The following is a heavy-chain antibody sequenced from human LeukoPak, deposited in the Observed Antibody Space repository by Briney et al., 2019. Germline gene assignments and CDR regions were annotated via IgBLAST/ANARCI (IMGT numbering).Heavy chain of an antibody. Sequence: SETLSLTCTVSGGSISSYYCSWIRQPPGKGLEWIGYIYYSGSTNFNPSLKSRVTISVDTSKNQFSLKLSSVTATDTAVYYCARGHPNVVVVAATLRVPANWFDPWGQGTLVTVSS. CDR3: ARGHPNVVVVAATLRVPANWFDP. V-gene: IGHV4-59*01. CDR2: IYYSGST. J-gene: IGHJ5*02. CDR1: GGSISSYY. D-gene: IGHD2-15*01.